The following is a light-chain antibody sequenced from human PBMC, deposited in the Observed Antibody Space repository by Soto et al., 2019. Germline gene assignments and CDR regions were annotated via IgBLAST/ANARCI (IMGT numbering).Light chain of an antibody. CDR2: WAS. CDR1: QTVLYTSNNKNY. J-gene: IGKJ2*01. V-gene: IGKV4-1*01. Sequence: DIVMTQSPDSLAVSLGERATINCKSSQTVLYTSNNKNYLAWYQQRPGQPPKLLIYWASTRESGVPDRFSGSGSGTDVTLTISSLHAEDVAVYYCQQYYSSPRTFGQGTKLEIK. CDR3: QQYYSSPRT.